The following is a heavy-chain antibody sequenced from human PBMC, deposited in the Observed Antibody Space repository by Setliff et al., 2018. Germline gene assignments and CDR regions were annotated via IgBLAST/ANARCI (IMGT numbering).Heavy chain of an antibody. J-gene: IGHJ5*02. V-gene: IGHV3-7*03. CDR1: GLIFSNNW. Sequence: SLRLSCVASGLIFSNNWMSWVRQAPGKGLEWVTNINKDGSERNYVDSVKGRFTISRDNAKNSVYLQMNSLRADDTAVYYCVPQGPGYGNGWWTNWFDPWGQGTLVTVSS. D-gene: IGHD6-19*01. CDR2: INKDGSER. CDR3: VPQGPGYGNGWWTNWFDP.